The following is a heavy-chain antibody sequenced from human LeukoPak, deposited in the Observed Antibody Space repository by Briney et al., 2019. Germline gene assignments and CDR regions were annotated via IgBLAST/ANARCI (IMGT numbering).Heavy chain of an antibody. CDR2: ISISGSSI. J-gene: IGHJ4*02. CDR3: ARGAVQGVISLFDY. CDR1: GFTFSTYS. Sequence: GGSLRLSCAASGFTFSTYSMNCVRQAPGKGLEWVSYISISGSSIYYADSVKGRFTISRDNAKSSLYLQMNSLRDEDTAVYYCARGAVQGVISLFDYWGQGTLVTVSS. D-gene: IGHD3-10*01. V-gene: IGHV3-48*02.